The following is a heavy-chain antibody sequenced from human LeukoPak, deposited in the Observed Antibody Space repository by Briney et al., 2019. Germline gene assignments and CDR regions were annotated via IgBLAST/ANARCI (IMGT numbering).Heavy chain of an antibody. V-gene: IGHV1-2*02. CDR3: ARGGSGSYFSWLDP. CDR1: GYTFTGYY. Sequence: ASVKVSCXASGYTFTGYYIHWVRQAPGQGLGCVGWINPNSGGTSCAQKFQGRVTMTRDTSISTAYMELSRLRSDGTAVYYCARGGSGSYFSWLDPWGQGTLVTVSS. D-gene: IGHD3-10*01. CDR2: INPNSGGT. J-gene: IGHJ5*02.